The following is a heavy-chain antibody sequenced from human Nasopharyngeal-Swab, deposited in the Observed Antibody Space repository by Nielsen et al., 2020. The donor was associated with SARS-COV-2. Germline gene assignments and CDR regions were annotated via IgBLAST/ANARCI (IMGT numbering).Heavy chain of an antibody. D-gene: IGHD6-19*01. CDR1: GFIFGDYW. CDR2: IHQHGNDK. V-gene: IGHV3-7*01. CDR3: ATGEYSSGWWIFDY. Sequence: GGSLRLSCEASGFIFGDYWMTWVRQAPGKGLEWVANIHQHGNDKYYVDSVRGRFTISRDNAKNSLYLQMDSLRDEDTAVYFCATGEYSSGWWIFDYWGQGTLVTVSS. J-gene: IGHJ4*02.